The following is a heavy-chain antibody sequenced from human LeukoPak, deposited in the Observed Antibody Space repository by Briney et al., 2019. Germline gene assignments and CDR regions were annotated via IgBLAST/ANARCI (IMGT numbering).Heavy chain of an antibody. D-gene: IGHD4-17*01. CDR2: ISDSSSYI. J-gene: IGHJ6*02. CDR3: ARDYGDYYGMDV. Sequence: GGSLRLSCAASGFTFSSYSMNWVRQDPGKGLEWVSSISDSSSYIYYADSVKGRLTISKDNAKNSLYLQMNSLRAEDTAVYYCARDYGDYYGMDVWGQGTTVTVSS. CDR1: GFTFSSYS. V-gene: IGHV3-21*01.